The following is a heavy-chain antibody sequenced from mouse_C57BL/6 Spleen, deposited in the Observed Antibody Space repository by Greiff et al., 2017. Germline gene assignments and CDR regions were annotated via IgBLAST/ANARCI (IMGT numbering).Heavy chain of an antibody. Sequence: EVMLVESGGDLVKPGGSLKLSCAASGFTFSSYGMSWVRQTPDKRLEWVATISSGGSYTYYPDSVKGRFTISRDNAKNTLYLQMSSLKSEDTAMYYCARHLLNWDDDYWYFDVWGTGTTVTVSS. CDR1: GFTFSSYG. CDR2: ISSGGSYT. CDR3: ARHLLNWDDDYWYFDV. V-gene: IGHV5-6*01. J-gene: IGHJ1*03. D-gene: IGHD4-1*02.